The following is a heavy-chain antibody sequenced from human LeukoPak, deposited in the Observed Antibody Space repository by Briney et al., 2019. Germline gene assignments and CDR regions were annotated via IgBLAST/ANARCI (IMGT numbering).Heavy chain of an antibody. D-gene: IGHD6-6*01. V-gene: IGHV4-59*01. CDR2: IYYSGST. J-gene: IGHJ4*02. CDR1: GGSFSGYY. Sequence: SETLSLTCAVYGGSFSGYYWSWIRQPPGKGLEWIGYIYYSGSTNYNPSLKSRVTISVDTSKNQFSLKLSSVTAADTAVYYCARVGGSSSLDFDYWGQGTLVTVSS. CDR3: ARVGGSSSLDFDY.